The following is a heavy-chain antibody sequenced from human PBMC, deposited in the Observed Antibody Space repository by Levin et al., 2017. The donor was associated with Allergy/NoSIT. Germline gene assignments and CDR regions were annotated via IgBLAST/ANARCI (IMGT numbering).Heavy chain of an antibody. CDR2: IKNKADGATT. V-gene: IGHV3-15*01. D-gene: IGHD6-13*01. J-gene: IGHJ4*02. CDR3: TTYSSSWYYLDY. CDR1: GITFSNAW. Sequence: GESLKISCAASGITFSNAWMSWARQAPGKGLEWVGRIKNKADGATTEYAAPVKGRFTISRDDSKNTLYLQMNSLKTEDPAVFFCTTYSSSWYYLDYWGKGTLVTVSS.